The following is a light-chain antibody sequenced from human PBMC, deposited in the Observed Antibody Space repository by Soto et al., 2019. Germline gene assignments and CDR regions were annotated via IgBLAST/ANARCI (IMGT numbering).Light chain of an antibody. CDR2: DAS. CDR3: QRYNSNSRT. Sequence: DIQMTQSPSTLSASVGDRGTLTCRASENVNHWVAWYQQKPGRAPKFLIYDASIFESGVPSRFSGSGSGTQFTLTISSPQPDDFRTYYCQRYNSNSRTFGQGTKVDIK. V-gene: IGKV1-5*01. J-gene: IGKJ1*01. CDR1: ENVNHW.